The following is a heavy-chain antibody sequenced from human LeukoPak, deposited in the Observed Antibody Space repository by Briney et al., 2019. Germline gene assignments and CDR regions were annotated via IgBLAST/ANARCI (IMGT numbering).Heavy chain of an antibody. CDR2: IYYSGST. J-gene: IGHJ2*01. V-gene: IGHV4-59*08. CDR1: GFTFTNFA. D-gene: IGHD4-17*01. CDR3: ARHSWGDDYGDYGSWYFDL. Sequence: GSLRLSCAGSGFTFTNFAMTWVRQAPGKGLEWIGYIYYSGSTNYNPSLKSRVTISVDTSKNQFSLKLSSVTAADTAVYYCARHSWGDDYGDYGSWYFDLWGRGTLVTVSS.